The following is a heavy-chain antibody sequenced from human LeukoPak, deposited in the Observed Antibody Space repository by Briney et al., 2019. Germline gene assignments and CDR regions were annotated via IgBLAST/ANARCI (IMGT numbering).Heavy chain of an antibody. CDR2: ISGSGGST. CDR1: GFTFSSYA. D-gene: IGHD5-12*01. J-gene: IGHJ4*02. Sequence: GGSLRLSCAASGFTFSSYAMSWVRQAPGKGLEWVSAISGSGGSTYYADSVKGRFTISRDNSKNTLYLQMNSLRAEDTAVYYCAKDPVDIVATTEEYWGQGTLVTVFS. V-gene: IGHV3-23*01. CDR3: AKDPVDIVATTEEY.